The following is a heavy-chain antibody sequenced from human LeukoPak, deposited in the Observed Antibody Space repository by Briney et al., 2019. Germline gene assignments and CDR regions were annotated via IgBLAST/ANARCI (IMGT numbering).Heavy chain of an antibody. CDR3: TRPYRAAGSYDY. V-gene: IGHV3-73*01. D-gene: IGHD6-13*01. J-gene: IGHJ4*02. Sequence: GGSLRLSCAASGFTFSGSAMHWVRQASEKGLEWVGRIRSKANSYATAYAASVKGRFTISRDDSKNTAYLQMNSLKTEDTAVYYCTRPYRAAGSYDYWGQGTLVTVSS. CDR1: GFTFSGSA. CDR2: IRSKANSYAT.